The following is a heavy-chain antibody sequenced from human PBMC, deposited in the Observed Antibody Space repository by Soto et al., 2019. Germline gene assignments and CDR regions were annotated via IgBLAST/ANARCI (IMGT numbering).Heavy chain of an antibody. V-gene: IGHV3-30*18. Sequence: GGSLRLSCAASGFTFSSYGMHWVRQAPGKGLEWVVVISYDGSNKYYEDSVKGRFTISRDNSKKTLYLQMNSLRAEDTAVYYCAKGSGSYYSGFDYWGQGTLVTVSS. CDR1: GFTFSSYG. J-gene: IGHJ4*02. CDR3: AKGSGSYYSGFDY. CDR2: ISYDGSNK. D-gene: IGHD3-10*01.